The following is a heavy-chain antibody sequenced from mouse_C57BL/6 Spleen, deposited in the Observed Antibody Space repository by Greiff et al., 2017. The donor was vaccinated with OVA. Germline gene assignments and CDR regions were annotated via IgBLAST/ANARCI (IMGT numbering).Heavy chain of an antibody. Sequence: EVQLVESGGGLVKPGGSLKLSCAASGFTFSSYAMSWVRQTPEKRLEWVATISDGGSYTYYPDNVKGRFTISRDNAKNNLYLQMSHLKSEDTAMYYCARDRFGDAMDYWGQGTSVTVSS. V-gene: IGHV5-4*01. CDR3: ARDRFGDAMDY. CDR1: GFTFSSYA. J-gene: IGHJ4*01. CDR2: ISDGGSYT.